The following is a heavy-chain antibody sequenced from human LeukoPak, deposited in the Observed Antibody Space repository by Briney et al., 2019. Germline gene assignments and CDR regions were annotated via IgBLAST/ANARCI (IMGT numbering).Heavy chain of an antibody. V-gene: IGHV1-2*02. Sequence: ASVKVSCKASGYTFTGYYMHWVRQAPGQGLEWMGWINPNSGGTNYAQKFQGRVTMTEDTSTDTAYMELSSPRSEDTAVYYCATVSSYSSSWYVGSYYYYMDVWGKGTTVTVSS. CDR3: ATVSSYSSSWYVGSYYYYMDV. CDR1: GYTFTGYY. CDR2: INPNSGGT. D-gene: IGHD6-13*01. J-gene: IGHJ6*03.